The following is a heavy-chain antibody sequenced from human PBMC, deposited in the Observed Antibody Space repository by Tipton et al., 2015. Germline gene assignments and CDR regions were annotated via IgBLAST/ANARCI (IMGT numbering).Heavy chain of an antibody. CDR1: GGSIRNYY. V-gene: IGHV4-59*01. Sequence: TLSLTCTVSGGSIRNYYWSWIRQPPGKGLEWIGNIYHSGRTNYNSSLKSRVTISVDTSMIHFSLKLSSVTAADTAVYYCARARGRHGGLFDSWGQGTLVTVSS. CDR3: ARARGRHGGLFDS. D-gene: IGHD4-23*01. CDR2: IYHSGRT. J-gene: IGHJ4*02.